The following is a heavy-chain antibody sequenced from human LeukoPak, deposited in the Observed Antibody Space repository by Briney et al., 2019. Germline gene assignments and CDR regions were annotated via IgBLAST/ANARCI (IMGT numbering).Heavy chain of an antibody. Sequence: ASVKVSCKASGYAFTGFHIHWVRQAPGQGPEWMAWINPNSGSTKYAQKFQGRFTMTRETSISTAYMEMSRLTSDDTAVYYCVKGWDSSGYYAFDIWGQGTMVTVSS. CDR1: GYAFTGFH. CDR3: VKGWDSSGYYAFDI. D-gene: IGHD3-22*01. V-gene: IGHV1-2*02. CDR2: INPNSGST. J-gene: IGHJ3*02.